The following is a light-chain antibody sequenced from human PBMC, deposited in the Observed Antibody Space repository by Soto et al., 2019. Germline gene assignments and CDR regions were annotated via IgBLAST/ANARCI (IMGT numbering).Light chain of an antibody. V-gene: IGKV3-20*01. CDR1: QSVSNNY. Sequence: EIVLTQSPATLSLSPGERATLSCRASQSVSNNYLALCQQKPVQSPSRLISGACNSATGIPYRFSGSGSGTFFTLISSILEPEDFAVYYCQQYGSSGTFGQGTKVDI. CDR3: QQYGSSGT. CDR2: GAC. J-gene: IGKJ1*01.